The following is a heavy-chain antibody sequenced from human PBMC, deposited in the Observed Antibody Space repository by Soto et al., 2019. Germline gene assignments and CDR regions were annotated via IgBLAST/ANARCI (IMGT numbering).Heavy chain of an antibody. Sequence: VQLVESGGGLVKPGGSLRLSCAASGFIFATHTINWVRQAPGKGLEWVSSITGSGIYTRYADSVKGRFTISRDNAKASLYLQMNSLGAEDTAVYYCVNEGISNYNEYFDYWGQGSLVTVSS. CDR3: VNEGISNYNEYFDY. D-gene: IGHD4-4*01. V-gene: IGHV3-21*02. CDR1: GFIFATHT. J-gene: IGHJ4*02. CDR2: ITGSGIYT.